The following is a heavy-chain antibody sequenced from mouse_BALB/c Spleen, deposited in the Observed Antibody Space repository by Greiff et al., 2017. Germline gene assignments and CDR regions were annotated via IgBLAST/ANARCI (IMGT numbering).Heavy chain of an antibody. CDR1: GFTFSSFG. D-gene: IGHD2-4*01. J-gene: IGHJ3*01. V-gene: IGHV5-17*02. Sequence: EVHLVESGGGLVQPGGSRKLSCAASGFTFSSFGMHWVRQAPEKGLEWVAYISSGSSTIYYADTVKGRFTISRDNPKNTLFLQMTSLRSEDTAMYYCAMITTGFAYWGQGTLVTVSA. CDR2: ISSGSSTI. CDR3: AMITTGFAY.